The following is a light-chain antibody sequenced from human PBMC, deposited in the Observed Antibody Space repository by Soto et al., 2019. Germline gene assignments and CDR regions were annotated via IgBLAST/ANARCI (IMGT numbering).Light chain of an antibody. J-gene: IGKJ5*01. CDR3: QQYNTYST. Sequence: DIHITHSPSTLSASLVESVTITFRASQNIRNWLAWYQQKPGKAPNPLIYDASSLKSGVPARFSGSGSGTEFTLTISSLQTDDFATYYCQQYNTYSTFGQGTRLEIK. CDR2: DAS. CDR1: QNIRNW. V-gene: IGKV1-5*01.